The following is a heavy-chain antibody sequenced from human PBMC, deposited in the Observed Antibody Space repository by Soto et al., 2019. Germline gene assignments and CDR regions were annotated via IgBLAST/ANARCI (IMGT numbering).Heavy chain of an antibody. D-gene: IGHD2-15*01. CDR1: GYTFTSYA. CDR2: INAGSGNT. CDR3: ARDLGGWPDY. J-gene: IGHJ4*02. V-gene: IGHV1-3*01. Sequence: ASVKVSCKASGYTFTSYAMHWVRQAPGQRLEWTGWINAGSGNTKYSQKFQGRVTITRDTSASTAYMELSSLRSEDTAVYYCARDLGGWPDYWGQGTLVTVSS.